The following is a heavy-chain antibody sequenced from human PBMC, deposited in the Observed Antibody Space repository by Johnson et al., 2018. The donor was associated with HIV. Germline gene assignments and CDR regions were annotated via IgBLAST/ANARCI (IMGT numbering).Heavy chain of an antibody. CDR2: ISYDGSYQ. CDR1: GFTFSDYY. Sequence: QVQLVESGGGVVQPGGSLRLSCAASGFTFSDYYMSWIRQAPGTGLEWVAGISYDGSYQYYADSAKGRFTISRDNFNSTLYLQMNSLRAEDTAVYYCARDDLGNPFSRYDAFDIWGQGTMVTVSS. J-gene: IGHJ3*02. V-gene: IGHV3-30*03. D-gene: IGHD4-23*01. CDR3: ARDDLGNPFSRYDAFDI.